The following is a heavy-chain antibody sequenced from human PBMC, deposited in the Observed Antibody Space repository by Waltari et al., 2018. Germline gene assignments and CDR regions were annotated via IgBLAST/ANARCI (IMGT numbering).Heavy chain of an antibody. CDR1: GGPISSGSYY. D-gene: IGHD3-22*01. J-gene: IGHJ3*02. Sequence: QVQLQESGPGLVKPSQTLSLTCTVSGGPISSGSYYWSWIRQPAGQGLEWIGYIYTSGSTNYNPSLKSRVTMSVDTSKNQFSLKLSSVTAADTAVYYCARTSSFYDSSGYYEGDAFDIWGQGTMVTVSS. CDR3: ARTSSFYDSSGYYEGDAFDI. CDR2: IYTSGST. V-gene: IGHV4-61*09.